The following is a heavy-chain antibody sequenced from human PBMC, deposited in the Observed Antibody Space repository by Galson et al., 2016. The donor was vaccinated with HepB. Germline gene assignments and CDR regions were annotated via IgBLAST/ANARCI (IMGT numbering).Heavy chain of an antibody. J-gene: IGHJ4*02. CDR2: VNNSGST. CDR1: GGSITSFY. Sequence: SETLSLTCTVSGGSITSFYWSWIRQPPGKGLEWIGEVNNSGSTNYNPSLKSRVTISADTAKNQFFLSLSSVTAADTAVYYCARGLYGGAAAWGQGTLVTVSS. V-gene: IGHV4-34*01. D-gene: IGHD4/OR15-4a*01. CDR3: ARGLYGGAAA.